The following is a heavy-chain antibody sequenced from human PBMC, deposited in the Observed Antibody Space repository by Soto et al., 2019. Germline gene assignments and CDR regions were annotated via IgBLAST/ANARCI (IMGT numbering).Heavy chain of an antibody. CDR1: GYTFTSYD. D-gene: IGHD3-3*01. J-gene: IGHJ5*02. Sequence: QVQLVQSGAEVKKPGASVKVSCKASGYTFTSYDINWVRQATGQGLEWMGWMNPNSGNTGYAQKFQGRVTMTRNTSISTAYMELSSLRSEDTAVYYCARPYGHYDFWSGYYTGLYNWFDPWGQGTLVTVSS. CDR2: MNPNSGNT. CDR3: ARPYGHYDFWSGYYTGLYNWFDP. V-gene: IGHV1-8*01.